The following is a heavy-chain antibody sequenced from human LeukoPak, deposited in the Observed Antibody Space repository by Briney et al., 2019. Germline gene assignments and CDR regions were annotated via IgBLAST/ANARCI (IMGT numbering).Heavy chain of an antibody. CDR1: GYTFTGYY. V-gene: IGHV1-2*02. Sequence: ASVKVSCKASGYTFTGYYMPWVRQAPGQGLVWMGWINPNSGGTNYAQKFQGRVTMTRDTSISTAYMELSRLRSDDTAVYYCARGGVLDWSLRGSFDPWGQGTLVTVSS. D-gene: IGHD3-9*01. CDR2: INPNSGGT. CDR3: ARGGVLDWSLRGSFDP. J-gene: IGHJ5*02.